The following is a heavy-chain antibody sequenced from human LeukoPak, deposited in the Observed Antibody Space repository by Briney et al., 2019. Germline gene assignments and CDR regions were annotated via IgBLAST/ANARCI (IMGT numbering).Heavy chain of an antibody. J-gene: IGHJ6*03. CDR1: GYSFTSYW. CDR3: ARHRDSSSSRHYYYYMDV. Sequence: GESLKISCKGSGYSFTSYWIGWVRQIPGKGLEWMGIIYPGDSDTRYSPSFQGQVTISADKSISTAYLQWSSLKASDTAMYYCARHRDSSSSRHYYYYMDVWGKGTTVTVSS. CDR2: IYPGDSDT. V-gene: IGHV5-51*01. D-gene: IGHD6-6*01.